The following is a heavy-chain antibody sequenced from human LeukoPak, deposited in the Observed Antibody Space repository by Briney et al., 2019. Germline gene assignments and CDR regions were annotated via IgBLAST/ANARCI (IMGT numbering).Heavy chain of an antibody. J-gene: IGHJ4*02. V-gene: IGHV3-66*01. Sequence: PGGSLRLSCAASGFTVKDNFMSWVRQAPRKGLEWVSVLYSGGATYYADSVKGRFTISRDNSKNIVFLQMNDLRTEDTAFYYCTRDSANYHFAYWGQGALVTVSS. D-gene: IGHD4/OR15-4a*01. CDR3: TRDSANYHFAY. CDR2: LYSGGAT. CDR1: GFTVKDNF.